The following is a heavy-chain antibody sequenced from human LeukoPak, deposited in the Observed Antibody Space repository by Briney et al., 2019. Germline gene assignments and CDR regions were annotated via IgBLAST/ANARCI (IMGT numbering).Heavy chain of an antibody. CDR3: ARPSYDSVWGSYRD. J-gene: IGHJ4*02. V-gene: IGHV4-39*01. Sequence: SETLSLTCTVSGGSISSSSYYWGWIRQPPGTGLEWIGSIYYSGSTYYNPSLKSRVTISVDTSKNQFSPKLSSVTAADTAVYYCARPSYDSVWGSYRDWGQGTLVTVSS. CDR2: IYYSGST. D-gene: IGHD3-16*02. CDR1: GGSISSSSYY.